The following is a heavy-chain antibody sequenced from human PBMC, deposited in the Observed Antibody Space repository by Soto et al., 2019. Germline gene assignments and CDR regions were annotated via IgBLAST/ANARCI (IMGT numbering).Heavy chain of an antibody. CDR2: IYPGDSDT. V-gene: IGHV5-51*01. J-gene: IGHJ6*02. D-gene: IGHD5-18*01. Sequence: PGESLKISCKGSGYSFTSYWIGWVRQMPGKGLEWMGIIYPGDSDTRYSPSFQGQVTISADKSISTAYLQWRSLRSDDTAIYYCARDGFYAGLGGHSYGYSQPRYYGMDVWGQGTTVTVSS. CDR1: GYSFTSYW. CDR3: ARDGFYAGLGGHSYGYSQPRYYGMDV.